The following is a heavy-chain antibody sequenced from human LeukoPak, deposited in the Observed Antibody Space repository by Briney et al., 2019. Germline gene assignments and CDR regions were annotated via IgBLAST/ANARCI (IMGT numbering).Heavy chain of an antibody. V-gene: IGHV1-18*01. D-gene: IGHD6-13*01. J-gene: IGHJ4*02. CDR2: ISAYNGNT. CDR1: GGTLSSYA. CDR3: ARDKGYSSSWTPPAWDY. Sequence: GASVKVSCKASGGTLSSYAISWVRQAPGQGLEWMGWISAYNGNTNYAQKLQGRVTMTTDTSTSTAYMELRSLRSDDTAVYYCARDKGYSSSWTPPAWDYWGQGTLVTVSS.